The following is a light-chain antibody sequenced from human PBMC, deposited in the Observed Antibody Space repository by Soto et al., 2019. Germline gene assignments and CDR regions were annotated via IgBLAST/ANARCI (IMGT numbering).Light chain of an antibody. V-gene: IGKV1-6*01. CDR2: TAS. CDR3: IQDYNYPLT. Sequence: AIQMTQSPSSLSASVGDRVTITCRASQGIRSELGWYQQKPGKAPNLLIYTASTLQSGVPSRFSGSGSGTDFTLTISCLQPEDFATYYCIQDYNYPLTFGGGTRVEIK. CDR1: QGIRSE. J-gene: IGKJ4*01.